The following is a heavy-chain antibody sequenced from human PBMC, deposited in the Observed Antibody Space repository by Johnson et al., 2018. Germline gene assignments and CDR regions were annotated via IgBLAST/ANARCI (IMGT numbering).Heavy chain of an antibody. D-gene: IGHD3-3*01. Sequence: QVQLQQWGAGLLKPSETLSLTCAVYGGSFSGYYWSWIRQPPGKGLEWIGEINHSGSTNYNPSLKSRVTISVDTSKNQFSLKLSSVTAADTAVYYCARAAYYDFWSGYPLYYYYGMDVWGQGTTVTVSS. CDR2: INHSGST. J-gene: IGHJ6*02. V-gene: IGHV4-34*01. CDR3: ARAAYYDFWSGYPLYYYYGMDV. CDR1: GGSFSGYY.